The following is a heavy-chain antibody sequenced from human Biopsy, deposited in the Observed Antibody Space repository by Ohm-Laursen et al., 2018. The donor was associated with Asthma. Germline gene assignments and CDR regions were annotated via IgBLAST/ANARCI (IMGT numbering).Heavy chain of an antibody. CDR2: INHDGSEK. CDR1: GFTFGDYW. J-gene: IGHJ1*01. CDR3: ARTFHFSSPDPAEPFQL. V-gene: IGHV3-7*01. D-gene: IGHD3-3*02. Sequence: GSLRLSCAASGFTFGDYWMSWVRQVPGKGLEWVAIINHDGSEKNHVYSLKGRFTISRDNAKTSLYLQMNSLRSEDTAVYDCARTFHFSSPDPAEPFQLWGQGTLVTVSS.